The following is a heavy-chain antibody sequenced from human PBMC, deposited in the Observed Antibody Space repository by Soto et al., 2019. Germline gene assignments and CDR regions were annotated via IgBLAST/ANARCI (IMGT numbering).Heavy chain of an antibody. CDR3: AHPRGYGVFDAVDI. Sequence: GGSLRLSCSASGFFFSTYAMNWVRQAPGKGLEWVSAISNNGDDTYYAESVRGRFTISRDNSINTQYLQMSRLRTDDTAVYYCAHPRGYGVFDAVDIWGQGTKVTVSS. CDR2: ISNNGDDT. CDR1: GFFFSTYA. D-gene: IGHD4-17*01. J-gene: IGHJ3*02. V-gene: IGHV3-23*01.